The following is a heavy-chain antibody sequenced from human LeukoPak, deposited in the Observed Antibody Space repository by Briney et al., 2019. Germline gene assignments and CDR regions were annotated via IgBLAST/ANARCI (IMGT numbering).Heavy chain of an antibody. CDR1: GGTLSSYA. J-gene: IGHJ4*02. V-gene: IGHV1-69*13. CDR2: IIPIFGTA. CDR3: AKGYEVAAGIFPFDY. D-gene: IGHD6-13*01. Sequence: SVKVSCKASGGTLSSYAISWVRQAPGQGLEWMGGIIPIFGTANYAQKFEGRVTITADESTSTAYMELSSLRSEDTAVYYCAKGYEVAAGIFPFDYWGQGTLVTVSS.